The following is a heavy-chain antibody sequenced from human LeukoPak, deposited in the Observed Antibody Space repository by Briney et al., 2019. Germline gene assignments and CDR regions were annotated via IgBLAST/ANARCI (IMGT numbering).Heavy chain of an antibody. D-gene: IGHD1-26*01. J-gene: IGHJ4*02. CDR1: GGTFSSYT. Sequence: SVKVSCKASGGTFSSYTISWLRQAPGQGLEWMGRIIPILGTANYAQKFQGRVTITADKSTSTAYMELSSLRSEDTAVYYCAYREGDGDWGQGTLVTVSS. CDR2: IIPILGTA. V-gene: IGHV1-69*08. CDR3: AYREGDGD.